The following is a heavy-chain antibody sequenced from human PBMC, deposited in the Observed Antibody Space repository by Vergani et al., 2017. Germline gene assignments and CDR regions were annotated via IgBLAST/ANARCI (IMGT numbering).Heavy chain of an antibody. V-gene: IGHV4-31*03. CDR2: IYYSGST. Sequence: QVQLQESGPGLVKPSETLSLTCTVSGGSISSGGYYWSWIRPHPGKGLEWIGYIYYSGSTDYNPSLKSRVTISVDTSKNQFSLKLSSVTAADTAVYYCAAYVRTYPSWGVAATHFSRTEYFQHWGQGTLVTVSS. J-gene: IGHJ1*01. CDR3: AAYVRTYPSWGVAATHFSRTEYFQH. CDR1: GGSISSGGYY. D-gene: IGHD2-15*01.